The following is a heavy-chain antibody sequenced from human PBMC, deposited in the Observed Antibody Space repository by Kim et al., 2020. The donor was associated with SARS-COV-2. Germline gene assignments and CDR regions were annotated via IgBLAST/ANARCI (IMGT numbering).Heavy chain of an antibody. CDR2: FDPEDGET. CDR1: GYTLTELS. D-gene: IGHD5-18*01. J-gene: IGHJ3*02. V-gene: IGHV1-24*01. Sequence: ASVKVSCKVSGYTLTELSMHWVRQAPGKGLELMGGFDPEDGETIYAQKFQGRVTMTEDTSTDTAYMELSSLRSEDTAVYYCATWEVDTAFGVQPNAFDIWGQGTMVTVSS. CDR3: ATWEVDTAFGVQPNAFDI.